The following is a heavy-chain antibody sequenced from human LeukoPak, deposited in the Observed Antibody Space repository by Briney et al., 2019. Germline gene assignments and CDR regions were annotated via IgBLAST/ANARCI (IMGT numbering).Heavy chain of an antibody. Sequence: PGGSLRLSCAASGFAFSSYGMHWVRQAPGKGLEWVAVIWYDGSDKYYADSVKGRFTVSRDNSKNTLYLQMNSLRDEDTAVYYCARDVWGDRSSYFDYWGQGILVTVSS. V-gene: IGHV3-33*01. CDR3: ARDVWGDRSSYFDY. J-gene: IGHJ4*02. CDR2: IWYDGSDK. CDR1: GFAFSSYG. D-gene: IGHD3-22*01.